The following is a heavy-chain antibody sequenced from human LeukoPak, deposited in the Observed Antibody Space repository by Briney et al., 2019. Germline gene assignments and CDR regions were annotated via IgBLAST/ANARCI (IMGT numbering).Heavy chain of an antibody. D-gene: IGHD4-17*01. V-gene: IGHV4-34*01. CDR1: GGSFSGYY. CDR2: INHSGST. J-gene: IGHJ4*02. Sequence: SETLSLTCAVYGGSFSGYYWSWIRQPPGKGLVWIGEINHSGSTNYNPSLKSRVTISVDTSKNQFSLKLSSVTAADTAVYYCARRGDYVFDYWGQGTLVTVSS. CDR3: ARRGDYVFDY.